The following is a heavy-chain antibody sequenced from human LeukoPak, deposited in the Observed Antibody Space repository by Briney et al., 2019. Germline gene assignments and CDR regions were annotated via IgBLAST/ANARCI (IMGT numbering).Heavy chain of an antibody. Sequence: PGGSLRLSCAASGFIFRDYHIHWVRQAPGKGLEWVSSISSSAGYMYYADSVKGRFTISRDNARNSLYLQMNTLRAEDTAVYYCTRGPWDYYDSSNYRTFDYWGRGTQVTVAS. V-gene: IGHV3-21*01. J-gene: IGHJ4*02. CDR3: TRGPWDYYDSSNYRTFDY. CDR1: GFIFRDYH. CDR2: ISSSAGYM. D-gene: IGHD3-22*01.